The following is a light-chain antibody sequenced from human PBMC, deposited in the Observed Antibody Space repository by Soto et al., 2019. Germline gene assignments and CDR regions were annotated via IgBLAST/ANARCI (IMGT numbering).Light chain of an antibody. CDR1: SSDVGAYNY. J-gene: IGLJ2*01. CDR3: SSYTTSSTVV. Sequence: QSVLTQPASVSGSPGQSITISCTGTSSDVGAYNYVSWYQQHPGKAPKLMIYDVSDRPSGISNRFSGSKSGNAASLTISGLQTEDVADYYCSSYTTSSTVVFGGGTKVTVL. CDR2: DVS. V-gene: IGLV2-14*03.